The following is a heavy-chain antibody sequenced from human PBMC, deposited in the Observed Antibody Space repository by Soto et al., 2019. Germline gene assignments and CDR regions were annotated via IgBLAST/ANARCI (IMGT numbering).Heavy chain of an antibody. V-gene: IGHV4-4*02. CDR3: ARGYCSSTSCYSRYYYYGMDV. J-gene: IGHJ6*02. Sequence: QVQMQESGPGLVKPSGTPSLTCAVSGGSISSSNWWSWVRQPPGKGLEWIGETYHSGSTNYNPSLKSRVTISVDKSKNQFSLKLSSVTAADTAVYYCARGYCSSTSCYSRYYYYGMDVWGQGTTVTVSS. CDR1: GGSISSSNW. CDR2: TYHSGST. D-gene: IGHD2-2*01.